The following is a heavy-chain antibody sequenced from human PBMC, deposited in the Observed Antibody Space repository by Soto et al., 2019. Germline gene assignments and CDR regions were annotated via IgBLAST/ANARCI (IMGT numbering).Heavy chain of an antibody. Sequence: GSLRLSCGGSGFTFSSYAMSWVRQAPGKGLEWVSGVTGSGESAYYADSVRGRFTISRDNARNSLYLRMSSLRPEDTALYYCAKDAAYYFDYWGQGTLVTVSS. D-gene: IGHD6-25*01. CDR2: VTGSGESA. J-gene: IGHJ4*02. V-gene: IGHV3-20*04. CDR1: GFTFSSYA. CDR3: AKDAAYYFDY.